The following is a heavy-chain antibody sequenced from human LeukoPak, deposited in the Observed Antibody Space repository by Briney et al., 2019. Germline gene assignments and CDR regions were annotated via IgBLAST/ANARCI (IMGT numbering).Heavy chain of an antibody. Sequence: SETLSLTCTVSGGSISSGGYYWSWIRQHPGKGLEWIGYIYYSGSTYYNPSLKGRVTISVDTSKNQFSLKLSSVTAADTAVYYCASSPVCSSTSCYTWDPYYFDYWGQGTLVTVSS. V-gene: IGHV4-31*03. CDR2: IYYSGST. J-gene: IGHJ4*02. CDR1: GGSISSGGYY. CDR3: ASSPVCSSTSCYTWDPYYFDY. D-gene: IGHD2-2*02.